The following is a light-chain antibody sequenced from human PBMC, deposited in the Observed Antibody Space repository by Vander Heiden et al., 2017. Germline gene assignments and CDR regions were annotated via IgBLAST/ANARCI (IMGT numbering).Light chain of an antibody. CDR3: QSYDSSLGGHVV. CDR1: TSTNGAGYD. Sequence: QSVLTQPPSVSVAPGQRVTISCTGSTSTNGAGYDVHWYQQLPGTAPKLLIYDNSNRPSGVPDRFSGSKSGTSASLAITGLQAEDEADYYCQSYDSSLGGHVVFGGGTKLTVL. J-gene: IGLJ2*01. V-gene: IGLV1-40*01. CDR2: DNS.